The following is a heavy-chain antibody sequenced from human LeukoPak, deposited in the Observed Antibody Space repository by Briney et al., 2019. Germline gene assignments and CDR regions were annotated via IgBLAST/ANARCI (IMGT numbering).Heavy chain of an antibody. V-gene: IGHV3-21*01. J-gene: IGHJ3*02. Sequence: PGGSLRLSRAASGFTFSSYSMNWVRQAPGKGLEWVSSISSSSSYIYYADSVKGRFTISRDNAKNSLYLQMNSLRAEDTAVYYCARVSVAGSVIDAFDMWGQGTMVTVSS. CDR3: ARVSVAGSVIDAFDM. D-gene: IGHD6-19*01. CDR2: ISSSSSYI. CDR1: GFTFSSYS.